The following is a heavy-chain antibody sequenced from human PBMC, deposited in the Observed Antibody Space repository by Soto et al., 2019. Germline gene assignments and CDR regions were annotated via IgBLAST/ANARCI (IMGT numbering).Heavy chain of an antibody. Sequence: QVQLVESGGGVVQPGRSLRLSCAASGFTFSHYAMHWVRQAPGKGLEWVALMSYDGSNEYYADSVKGRFTISRDNSKNTPYLQMNSLRAEDTAVYYCAKDGSHNFVYWGQGTLVTVSS. CDR2: MSYDGSNE. CDR1: GFTFSHYA. CDR3: AKDGSHNFVY. D-gene: IGHD1-26*01. J-gene: IGHJ4*02. V-gene: IGHV3-30*18.